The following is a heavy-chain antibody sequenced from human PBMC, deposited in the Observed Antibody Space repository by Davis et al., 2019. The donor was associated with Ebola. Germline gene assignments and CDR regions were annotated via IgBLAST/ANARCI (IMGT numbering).Heavy chain of an antibody. J-gene: IGHJ6*02. CDR1: GFTVSSNY. V-gene: IGHV3-66*01. D-gene: IGHD2-15*01. Sequence: GESLKISCAASGFTVSSNYMSWVRQAPGKGLEWVSVIYSGGSTYYADSVKGRFTISRDNSKNTLYLQMNSLRAEDTAVYYCARDAVVVAAKGYYYGMDVWGQGTTVTVSS. CDR3: ARDAVVVAAKGYYYGMDV. CDR2: IYSGGST.